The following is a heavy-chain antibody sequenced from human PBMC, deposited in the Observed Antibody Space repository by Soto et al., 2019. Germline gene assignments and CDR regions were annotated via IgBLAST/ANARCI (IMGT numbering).Heavy chain of an antibody. Sequence: GGSLRLSCAASGFTFSSYAMSWVRQAPGKGLEWVSAISGSGGSTYYADSVKGRFTISRDNSKNRLYLQMNSLRAEDTAVYYCAKAPPLKYSSSWYYFDYWGQGTLVTVSS. CDR3: AKAPPLKYSSSWYYFDY. CDR1: GFTFSSYA. CDR2: ISGSGGST. D-gene: IGHD6-13*01. J-gene: IGHJ4*02. V-gene: IGHV3-23*01.